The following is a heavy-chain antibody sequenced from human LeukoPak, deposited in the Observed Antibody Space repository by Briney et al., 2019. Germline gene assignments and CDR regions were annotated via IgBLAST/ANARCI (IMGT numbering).Heavy chain of an antibody. J-gene: IGHJ5*02. D-gene: IGHD6-13*01. V-gene: IGHV3-53*01. CDR1: GFTVSSNY. CDR3: ARDRGYSSSWYWGRNPGFDP. Sequence: GGTLRLSCAASGFTVSSNYMSWVRQAPGKGLEWVSVIYSGGSTYYADSVKGRFTISRDNSKNTLYLQMDSLRAEDTAVYYCARDRGYSSSWYWGRNPGFDPWGQGTLVTVSS. CDR2: IYSGGST.